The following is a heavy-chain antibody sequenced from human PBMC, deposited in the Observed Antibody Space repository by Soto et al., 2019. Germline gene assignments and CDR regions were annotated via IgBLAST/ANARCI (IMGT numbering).Heavy chain of an antibody. CDR3: ARALDPYDSSGYYSEDY. V-gene: IGHV1-18*01. CDR1: GYTFTSYG. Sequence: QVQLVQSGAEVKKPGASVKVSCKASGYTFTSYGISWVRQAPGQGLEWMGWISAYNGNTNYAQKLQGRATMTTDTSTSTAYMELRSLRSDDTAVYYCARALDPYDSSGYYSEDYWGQGTLVTVSS. J-gene: IGHJ4*02. CDR2: ISAYNGNT. D-gene: IGHD3-22*01.